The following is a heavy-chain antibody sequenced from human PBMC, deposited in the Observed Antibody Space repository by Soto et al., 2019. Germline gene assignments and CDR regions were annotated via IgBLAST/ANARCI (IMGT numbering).Heavy chain of an antibody. CDR2: IGTAGDT. Sequence: GGSLRLSCAASGFTFSSYDMHWVRQATGKGLEWVSAIGTAGDTYYPGSVKGRFTISRENAKNSLYLQMNSLRAGDTAVYYCERDLYYYDSSGYYYYGMDVWGQGTTVTVSS. J-gene: IGHJ6*02. V-gene: IGHV3-13*01. CDR1: GFTFSSYD. CDR3: ERDLYYYDSSGYYYYGMDV. D-gene: IGHD3-22*01.